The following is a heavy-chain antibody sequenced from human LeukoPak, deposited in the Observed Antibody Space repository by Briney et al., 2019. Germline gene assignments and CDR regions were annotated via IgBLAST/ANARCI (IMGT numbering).Heavy chain of an antibody. Sequence: SSVKVSCNASGSTFSSYTISWARHAPRQGLDWMGRIIPFLGIANYAQKFHGRVTITADKSTSTAYMELSSLRPEDTAVYYRARGKRSRDGDLWPQETRVSVSS. CDR2: IIPFLGIA. D-gene: IGHD1-26*01. J-gene: IGHJ6*02. CDR1: GSTFSSYT. CDR3: ARGKRSRDGDL. V-gene: IGHV1-69*02.